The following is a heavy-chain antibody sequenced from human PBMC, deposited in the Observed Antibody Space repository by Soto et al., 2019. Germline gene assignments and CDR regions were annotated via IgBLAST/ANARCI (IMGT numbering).Heavy chain of an antibody. V-gene: IGHV3-33*01. Sequence: QVQLVESGGGVVQPGRSLRLSCAASGFTFSSYGMHWVRQAPGKGLEWVAGIWYDGSNKYYADPVKGRFTISRDNSKNTLYLQMNSLRAEDTAVYYCARDDYGDDYYYYCMDVWGQGTTVTVSS. CDR1: GFTFSSYG. D-gene: IGHD4-17*01. CDR2: IWYDGSNK. J-gene: IGHJ6*02. CDR3: ARDDYGDDYYYYCMDV.